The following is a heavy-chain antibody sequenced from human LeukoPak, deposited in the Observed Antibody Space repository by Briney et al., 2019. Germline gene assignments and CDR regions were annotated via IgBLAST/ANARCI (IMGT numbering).Heavy chain of an antibody. D-gene: IGHD3-3*01. V-gene: IGHV7-4-1*02. CDR1: GYTFTSYA. CDR2: INTNTENP. CDR3: ARALDSYYDFWSGKHYYGMDV. Sequence: ASVKVSCKASGYTFTSYAMNWVRQAPGQGLEWMGWINTNTENPTYAQGFTGRFVFSLDTSVSTAYLQISSLKAEDTAVYYCARALDSYYDFWSGKHYYGMDVWGQGTTVTVSS. J-gene: IGHJ6*02.